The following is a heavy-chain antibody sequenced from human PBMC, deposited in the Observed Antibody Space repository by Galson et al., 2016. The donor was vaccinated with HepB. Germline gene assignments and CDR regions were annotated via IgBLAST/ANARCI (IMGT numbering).Heavy chain of an antibody. CDR2: ISFDGRHP. CDR3: AKENTPRGSLARGFALDI. D-gene: IGHD1-26*01. J-gene: IGHJ3*02. V-gene: IGHV3-30-3*02. CDR1: GFSFNDYA. Sequence: SLRLSCASFGFSFNDYAMHWVRQTPGGGLEWLAVISFDGRHPYYAESVKGRFTISRDNSKDTLFLQMNSLTGEDTATYYCAKENTPRGSLARGFALDIWGRGTMLTVSS.